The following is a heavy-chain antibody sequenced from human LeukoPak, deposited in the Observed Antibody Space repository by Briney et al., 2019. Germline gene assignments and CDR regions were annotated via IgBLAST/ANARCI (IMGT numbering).Heavy chain of an antibody. D-gene: IGHD6-19*01. CDR2: ISGSGGDT. Sequence: PGGSLRLSCAASGFTFNSYAMIWVRQAPGKGLEWVSGISGSGGDTHYAESVKGRFTISRDNSKNTLYLQMNSLRVEDTALYNCAKVGYNSAWSTPSDAFDLWGQGTTVTVSS. J-gene: IGHJ3*01. CDR1: GFTFNSYA. V-gene: IGHV3-23*01. CDR3: AKVGYNSAWSTPSDAFDL.